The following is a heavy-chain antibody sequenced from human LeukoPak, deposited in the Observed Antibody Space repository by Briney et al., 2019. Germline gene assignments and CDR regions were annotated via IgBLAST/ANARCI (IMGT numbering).Heavy chain of an antibody. CDR3: ARGGGEWELGIDY. J-gene: IGHJ4*02. Sequence: PGGSLRLSCAASGFTVSSNYMSWVRQAPGKGLEWVSSISSSSDYIYYADSVKGRFTISGDNAKNSLYLQMSSLRSEDTAVYYCARGGGEWELGIDYWGQGTLVTVSS. V-gene: IGHV3-21*04. CDR1: GFTVSSNY. D-gene: IGHD1-26*01. CDR2: ISSSSDYI.